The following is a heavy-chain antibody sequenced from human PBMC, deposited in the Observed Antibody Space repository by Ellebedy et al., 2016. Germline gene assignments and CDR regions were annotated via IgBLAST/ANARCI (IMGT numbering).Heavy chain of an antibody. D-gene: IGHD3-16*01. Sequence: SETLSLXXAVSGGSIGSGGYSWSWIRQPPGKGLEWIGYIYHSGSTYYNPSLKSRVTISVDGSKNQFSLKLNSVTAADTAVYYCARDPRLGGMDVWGQGTTVTVSS. V-gene: IGHV4-30-2*01. CDR2: IYHSGST. J-gene: IGHJ6*02. CDR3: ARDPRLGGMDV. CDR1: GGSIGSGGYS.